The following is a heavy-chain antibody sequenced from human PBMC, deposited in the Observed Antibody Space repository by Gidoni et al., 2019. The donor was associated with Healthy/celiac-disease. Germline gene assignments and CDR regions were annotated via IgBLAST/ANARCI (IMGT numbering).Heavy chain of an antibody. V-gene: IGHV2-26*01. CDR2: IFSNDEK. Sequence: QVTLKESGPVLVKPTETLTLTCTVSGFSLSNARMGVSWIRQPPGKALEWLAHIFSNDEKSYSTSLKSRLTISKDTSKSQVVLTMTNTDAVDTATYYCARMLAAAGTSLDYWGQGTLVTVSS. CDR3: ARMLAAAGTSLDY. J-gene: IGHJ4*02. D-gene: IGHD6-13*01. CDR1: GFSLSNARMG.